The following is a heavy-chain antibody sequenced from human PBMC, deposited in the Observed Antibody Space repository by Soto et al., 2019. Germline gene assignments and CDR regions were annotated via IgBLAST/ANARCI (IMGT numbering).Heavy chain of an antibody. CDR3: ARDRRLRYFDWLLSPPY. J-gene: IGHJ4*02. Sequence: GGPLRLSCAASGFTFSDYYMSWIRQAPGKGLEWVSYISSSGSTIYYADSVKGRFTISRDNAKNSLYLQMNSLRAEDTAVYYCARDRRLRYFDWLLSPPYWGQGTLVTVSS. CDR2: ISSSGSTI. V-gene: IGHV3-11*01. CDR1: GFTFSDYY. D-gene: IGHD3-9*01.